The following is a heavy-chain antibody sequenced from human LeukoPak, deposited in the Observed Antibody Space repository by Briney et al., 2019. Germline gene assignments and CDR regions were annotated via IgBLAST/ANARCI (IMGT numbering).Heavy chain of an antibody. Sequence: PGGSLRLSCAASGFSFSDYYMSWIRQSPGKGLEWVSYISTSGGTIYYADSVKGRFTISRDNAKNPLYLQMNSLRAEDTAVYYCARDHVGWFDPWGQGILVTVSS. CDR2: ISTSGGTI. CDR1: GFSFSDYY. J-gene: IGHJ5*02. D-gene: IGHD1-26*01. CDR3: ARDHVGWFDP. V-gene: IGHV3-11*04.